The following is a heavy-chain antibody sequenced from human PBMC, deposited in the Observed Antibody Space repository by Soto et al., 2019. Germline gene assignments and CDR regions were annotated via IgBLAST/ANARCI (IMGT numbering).Heavy chain of an antibody. Sequence: GGSLRLSCAASGFTFSDYYMSWIRPAPGKGLEWVSYISSSSSYTNYADSVKGRFTISRDNSKNTLYLQMNSLRAEDTAVYYCAKNPGYYYDSTGYHFDYWGQGTLVTVSS. CDR3: AKNPGYYYDSTGYHFDY. V-gene: IGHV3-11*03. CDR1: GFTFSDYY. D-gene: IGHD3-22*01. J-gene: IGHJ4*02. CDR2: ISSSSSYT.